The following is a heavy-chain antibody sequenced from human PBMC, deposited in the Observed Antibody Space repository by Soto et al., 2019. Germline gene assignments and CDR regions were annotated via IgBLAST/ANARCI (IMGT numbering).Heavy chain of an antibody. CDR3: AKAGAYCSGGSCYGHNWLDP. CDR1: GFTFSDFA. D-gene: IGHD2-15*01. Sequence: QVQLVESGGGVVQPGRSLRLSCAASGFTFSDFAMHWVRQAPGKGLEWVAVIWYDGSNQEYADSVKGRFTISRDNSKNTLYLQMNSLRYEDTAVYHCAKAGAYCSGGSCYGHNWLDPWGQGTLVTVSS. CDR2: IWYDGSNQ. V-gene: IGHV3-33*06. J-gene: IGHJ5*02.